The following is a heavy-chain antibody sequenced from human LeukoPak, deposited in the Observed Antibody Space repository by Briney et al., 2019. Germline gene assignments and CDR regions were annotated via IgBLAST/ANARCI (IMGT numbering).Heavy chain of an antibody. J-gene: IGHJ4*02. D-gene: IGHD3-22*01. Sequence: SETLSLTCTVSGGSISSSSYYWGWIRQPPGKGLEWIGSIYYTGSTNYNPSLKSRVSISVDTSKNQFSLKLSSVTAADTAVYYCARHGGYHSPIDYWGQGTLVTVSS. CDR3: ARHGGYHSPIDY. V-gene: IGHV4-39*01. CDR2: IYYTGST. CDR1: GGSISSSSYY.